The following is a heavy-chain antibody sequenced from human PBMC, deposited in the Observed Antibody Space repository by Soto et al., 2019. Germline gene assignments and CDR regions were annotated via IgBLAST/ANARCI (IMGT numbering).Heavy chain of an antibody. Sequence: EVQLVESGGVLVQPGGSLRLSCDASGLSFIIYEINWVRQAPGKGLEWVSYISSSGSTIYYADSVKGRFTVSRDNGKNSLYLQINSLRAEDTAVYYCAYGGSCDYWGQGTQVNVSS. CDR2: ISSSGSTI. CDR3: AYGGSCDY. CDR1: GLSFIIYE. V-gene: IGHV3-48*03. D-gene: IGHD1-26*01. J-gene: IGHJ4*02.